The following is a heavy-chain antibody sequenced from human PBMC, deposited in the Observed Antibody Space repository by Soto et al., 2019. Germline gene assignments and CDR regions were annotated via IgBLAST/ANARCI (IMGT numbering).Heavy chain of an antibody. J-gene: IGHJ4*02. CDR3: ARHDLGVTTRDLDY. Sequence: GESLKISCKGSGYNFNNHWIGWVRQMPGKGLEWMAIIYPGDSYSNYNPSFQGHVTISADKSLSTAYLQWTSLKAPDTAMYYCARHDLGVTTRDLDYWGQGTLVTVSS. V-gene: IGHV5-51*01. CDR1: GYNFNNHW. D-gene: IGHD4-17*01. CDR2: IYPGDSYS.